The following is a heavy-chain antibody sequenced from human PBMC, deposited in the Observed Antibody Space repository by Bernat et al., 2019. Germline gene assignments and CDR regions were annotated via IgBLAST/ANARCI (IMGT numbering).Heavy chain of an antibody. CDR1: GYTFTGYY. D-gene: IGHD3-22*01. CDR3: ARGLPDAYYYDSSGFFDY. CDR2: INPNSGGT. V-gene: IGHV1-2*04. Sequence: QVQLVQSGAEVKKPGASVKVSCKAPGYTFTGYYMHWVRLAPGQGLEWMGWINPNSGGTNYAQKFQGWVTMTRDTSISAAYMELSRLRSDDTAVYYCARGLPDAYYYDSSGFFDYWGQGTLVTVSS. J-gene: IGHJ4*02.